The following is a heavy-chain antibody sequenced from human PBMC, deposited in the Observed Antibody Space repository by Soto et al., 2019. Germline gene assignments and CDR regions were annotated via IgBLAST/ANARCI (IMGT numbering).Heavy chain of an antibody. CDR3: ARPREDIVVVVAATLGDY. CDR1: GFTFSNYG. CDR2: ISYDGNNK. D-gene: IGHD2-15*01. J-gene: IGHJ4*02. V-gene: IGHV3-30*03. Sequence: QVQLVESGGGVVQPGRSLRLSCAASGFTFSNYGMHWVRQAPGKGLEWGAVISYDGNNKYYADSVKGRFTISRDISKNTLYLQMNSLRVEDTAVYYCARPREDIVVVVAATLGDYWGQGTLVTVSS.